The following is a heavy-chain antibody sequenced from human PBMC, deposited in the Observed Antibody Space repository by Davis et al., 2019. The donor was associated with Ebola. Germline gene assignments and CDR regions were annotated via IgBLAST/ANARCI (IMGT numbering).Heavy chain of an antibody. CDR3: ARGDSYYDPSGYYAGPEAPDH. V-gene: IGHV4-59*12. Sequence: SETLSLTCSVSGDSISNFYWSWVRQPPGKGLEWIGYIYYSGSTNYNPSLKSRVTISVDTSKNQFSLKLSSVTAADTAVYYCARGDSYYDPSGYYAGPEAPDHWGQGTLVTVSS. CDR2: IYYSGST. CDR1: GDSISNFY. J-gene: IGHJ4*02. D-gene: IGHD3-22*01.